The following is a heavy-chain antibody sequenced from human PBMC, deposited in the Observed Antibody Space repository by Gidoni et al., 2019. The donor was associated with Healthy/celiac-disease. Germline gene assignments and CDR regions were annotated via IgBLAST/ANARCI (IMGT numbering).Heavy chain of an antibody. Sequence: EVQLVESGGGLVKPGGSLRLSCAASGFTFSSYSMNWVRQAPGKGLEWVSSISSSSSYIYYADSVKGRFTISRDNAKNSLYLQMNSLRAEDTAVYYCARDPELQWELLGGVFDYWGQGTLVTVSS. CDR3: ARDPELQWELLGGVFDY. V-gene: IGHV3-21*01. CDR2: ISSSSSYI. CDR1: GFTFSSYS. J-gene: IGHJ4*02. D-gene: IGHD1-26*01.